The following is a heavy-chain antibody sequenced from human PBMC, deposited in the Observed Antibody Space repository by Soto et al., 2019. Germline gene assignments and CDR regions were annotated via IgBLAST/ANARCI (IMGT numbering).Heavy chain of an antibody. V-gene: IGHV3-74*03. D-gene: IGHD4-17*01. Sequence: EVQPAESGGGLVQPGGSLSLSCAFSGFTFSDYGIHWVRQVPGQGLVWISRLNIDGSVTTYADSVKGRFSISRDNTKNTVYLQMNGLRVDDTAVYYCVRGTSHGAFDHLGQGILVTVSP. J-gene: IGHJ4*02. CDR3: VRGTSHGAFDH. CDR1: GFTFSDYG. CDR2: LNIDGSVT.